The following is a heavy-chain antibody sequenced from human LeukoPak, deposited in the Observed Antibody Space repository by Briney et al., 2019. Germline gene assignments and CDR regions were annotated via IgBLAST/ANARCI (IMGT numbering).Heavy chain of an antibody. J-gene: IGHJ4*02. D-gene: IGHD6-19*01. CDR1: GFTFSSYA. CDR3: AKGREVSRYSSGLNFDY. CDR2: ISGSGGST. V-gene: IGHV3-23*01. Sequence: GGSLRLSCAASGFTFSSYAMSWVRQAPGKGLEWVSAISGSGGSTYYADSVKGRFTISRDNSKNTLCLQMNSLRAEDTAVYYCAKGREVSRYSSGLNFDYWGQGTLVTVSS.